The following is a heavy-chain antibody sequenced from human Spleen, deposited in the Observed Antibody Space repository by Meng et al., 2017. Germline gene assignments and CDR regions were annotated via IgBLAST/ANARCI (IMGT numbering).Heavy chain of an antibody. Sequence: QVQAQEPGPGLVKPSGTLSLTCAVSGGSISSINWWSWVRQPPGKGLEWIGDIYHSGTTNYNPSLKSRVTISVDKSKNQFSLKLTSVTAANTAVYYCASSLLISGGSGSYLYWGQGTLVTVSS. CDR2: IYHSGTT. J-gene: IGHJ4*02. D-gene: IGHD3-10*01. CDR1: GGSISSINW. V-gene: IGHV4-4*02. CDR3: ASSLLISGGSGSYLY.